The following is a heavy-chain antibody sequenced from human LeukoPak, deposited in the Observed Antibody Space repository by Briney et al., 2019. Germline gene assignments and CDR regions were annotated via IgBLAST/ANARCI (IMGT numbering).Heavy chain of an antibody. CDR2: IYYSGST. J-gene: IGHJ5*02. D-gene: IGHD1-14*01. CDR1: GGSISSSSYY. V-gene: IGHV4-30-4*01. Sequence: SETLSLTCTVSGGSISSSSYYWSWIRQPPGKGLEWIGYIYYSGSTYYNPSLKSRVTISVDTSKNQFSLKLSSVTAADTAVYYCARVYAYWFDPWGQGTLVTVSS. CDR3: ARVYAYWFDP.